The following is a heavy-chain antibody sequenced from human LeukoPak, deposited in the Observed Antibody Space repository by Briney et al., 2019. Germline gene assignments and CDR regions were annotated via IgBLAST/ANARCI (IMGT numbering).Heavy chain of an antibody. D-gene: IGHD3-3*01. V-gene: IGHV3-30*14. CDR3: ARALGGGVDAFDI. Sequence: GGSLRLSCAASGFTFSTYAMHWVRQAPGKGLEWVAVISYDGSNKYYADSVKGRFTISRDNSKNMLYLQMNSLRAEDTAVYYCARALGGGVDAFDIWGQGTMVTVSS. CDR1: GFTFSTYA. J-gene: IGHJ3*02. CDR2: ISYDGSNK.